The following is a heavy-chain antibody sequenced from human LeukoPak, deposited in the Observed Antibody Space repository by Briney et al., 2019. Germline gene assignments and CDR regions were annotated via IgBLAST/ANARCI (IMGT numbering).Heavy chain of an antibody. V-gene: IGHV3-23*01. D-gene: IGHD3-10*01. CDR3: AKDMGLLWFGELKFDY. J-gene: IGHJ4*02. Sequence: GGSLRLSCAASGFTFSSYWMSWVRQAPGKGLEWFSAISGSGGSTYYADSVKGRFTISRDNSKNTLYLQMNSLRAEDTAVYYCAKDMGLLWFGELKFDYWGQGTLVTVSS. CDR2: ISGSGGST. CDR1: GFTFSSYW.